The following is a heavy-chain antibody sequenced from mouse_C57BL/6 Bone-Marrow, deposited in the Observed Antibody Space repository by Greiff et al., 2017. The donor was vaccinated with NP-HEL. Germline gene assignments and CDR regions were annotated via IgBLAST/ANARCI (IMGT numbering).Heavy chain of an antibody. CDR1: GFNIKDDY. J-gene: IGHJ3*01. CDR2: IYPEDGDT. V-gene: IGHV14-4*01. Sequence: VQLQQSGAELVRPGASVKLSCTASGFNIKDDYMHWVKQRPGQGLEWIGWIYPEDGDTEYTSKFKGKATITADTSSNTSYLQLSSLTSEDTAVYYCSNFWLAYWGQGTLVTVSA. CDR3: SNFWLAY.